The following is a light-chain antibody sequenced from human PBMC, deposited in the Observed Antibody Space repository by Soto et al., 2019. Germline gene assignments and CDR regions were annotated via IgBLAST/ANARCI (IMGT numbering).Light chain of an antibody. Sequence: QSVSESPGKTVTISCTGSSGSIASNYVQWYQQRPGSAPTTVIFKDNVRPSGVPDRFSGSTDSSSNSASLTISGLKTEDEADYYCQSYDSSNQVFGGGTKLTVL. J-gene: IGLJ3*02. CDR3: QSYDSSNQV. CDR2: KDN. CDR1: SGSIASNY. V-gene: IGLV6-57*02.